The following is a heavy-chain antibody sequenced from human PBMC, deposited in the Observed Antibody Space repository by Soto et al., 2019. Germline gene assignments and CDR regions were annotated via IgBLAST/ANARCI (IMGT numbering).Heavy chain of an antibody. CDR1: GYNFAFDW. J-gene: IGHJ5*02. CDR3: VRLMVVAARAGWFDP. Sequence: TGESLKISCKGSGYNFAFDWIGWVRQMPGKGLEWMGFIYPRDSDTRYNPSFQGQVTISADKSINTAYLQWSSLKASDSAVYYCVRLMVVAARAGWFDPWGQGTLVTVTS. CDR2: IYPRDSDT. D-gene: IGHD2-15*01. V-gene: IGHV5-51*01.